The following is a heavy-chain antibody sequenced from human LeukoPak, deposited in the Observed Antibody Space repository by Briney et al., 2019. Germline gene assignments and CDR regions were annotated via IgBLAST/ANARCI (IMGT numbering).Heavy chain of an antibody. Sequence: GGSLRLSCAASGFTFSSYAMSWVRQAPGKGLEWVSAISCSGGSTYYADSVKGRFTISRDNSKNTLYLQMNSLRAEDTAVYYCAKDLTTVTTMDYFDYWGRGTLVTVSS. V-gene: IGHV3-23*01. J-gene: IGHJ4*02. CDR3: AKDLTTVTTMDYFDY. CDR2: ISCSGGST. D-gene: IGHD4-17*01. CDR1: GFTFSSYA.